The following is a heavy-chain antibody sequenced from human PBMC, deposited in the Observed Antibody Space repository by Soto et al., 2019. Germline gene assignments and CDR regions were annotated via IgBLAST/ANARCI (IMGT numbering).Heavy chain of an antibody. D-gene: IGHD6-13*01. V-gene: IGHV1-24*01. CDR1: GYTLTELS. CDR3: ATKGRWYVGYYYYGMDV. J-gene: IGHJ6*02. CDR2: FDPEDGET. Sequence: ASVKVSCKVSGYTLTELSMHWVRQAPGKGLELMGGFDPEDGETIYAQKFQGRVTMTEDTSTDTAYMELSSLRSEDTAVYYCATKGRWYVGYYYYGMDVWGQGTTVTVSS.